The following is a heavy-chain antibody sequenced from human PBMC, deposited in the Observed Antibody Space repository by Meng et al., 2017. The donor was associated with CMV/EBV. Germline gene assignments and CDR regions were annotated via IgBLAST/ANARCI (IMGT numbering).Heavy chain of an antibody. CDR3: ARGGIAAAGAFDY. V-gene: IGHV4-34*01. CDR2: TNHSSST. J-gene: IGHJ4*02. Sequence: AGALFTPAEAIAITCAVSCGYFLAFYASLSLQQLAKGREGMGETNHSSSTNYDPSLKSRVTITVDTSKNLFSLKLRPVTAADTAVYYCARGGIAAAGAFDYWGQGTLVTVSS. D-gene: IGHD6-13*01. CDR1: CGYFLAFY.